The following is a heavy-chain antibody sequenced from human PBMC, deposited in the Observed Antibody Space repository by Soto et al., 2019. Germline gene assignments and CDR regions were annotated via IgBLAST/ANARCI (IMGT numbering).Heavy chain of an antibody. J-gene: IGHJ3*02. D-gene: IGHD3-10*01. Sequence: QVQLQESGPGLVKPSETLSLTCTVSGGSISSYYWSWIRQPPGKGLEWIGYIYYSGSTNYNPSLKSRVTISVDTSKNQFSLKLSSVTAADTAVYYCARLREGDLWFGGAFDIWGQGTMVTVSS. CDR1: GGSISSYY. CDR3: ARLREGDLWFGGAFDI. CDR2: IYYSGST. V-gene: IGHV4-59*08.